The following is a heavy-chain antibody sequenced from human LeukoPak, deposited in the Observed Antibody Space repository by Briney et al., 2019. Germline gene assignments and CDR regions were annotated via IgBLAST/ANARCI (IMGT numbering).Heavy chain of an antibody. CDR3: AKGHSAYGTGFDF. J-gene: IGHJ4*02. Sequence: GGSLRLSCAASGFTFSSYAMSWVRQAPGKGLEWVSGMSGSGGSTYYADSVKGRFTISRDNSKNTLYLQMNTLRAEDTAVYYCAKGHSAYGTGFDFWGQGTLVTVSS. D-gene: IGHD5-12*01. CDR1: GFTFSSYA. CDR2: MSGSGGST. V-gene: IGHV3-23*01.